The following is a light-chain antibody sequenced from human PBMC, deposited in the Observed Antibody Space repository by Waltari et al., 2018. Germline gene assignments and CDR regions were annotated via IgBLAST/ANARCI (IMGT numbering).Light chain of an antibody. Sequence: DIVMTQSPDSLAVSLGERATINCKSSESVIYDSDNKNYLAWYQQKPGQPPKLLIHCASIRESGVPDRFSGSGSGTDFTLTISSLQAEDVAVYYCQQYLSAPRTFGQGTVLEIK. CDR1: ESVIYDSDNKNY. CDR2: CAS. V-gene: IGKV4-1*01. CDR3: QQYLSAPRT. J-gene: IGKJ2*02.